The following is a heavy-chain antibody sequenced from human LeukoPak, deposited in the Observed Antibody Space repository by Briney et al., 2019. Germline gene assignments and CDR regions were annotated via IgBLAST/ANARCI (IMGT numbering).Heavy chain of an antibody. Sequence: GGSLRLSCTASGFTFSSYWMHWVRQAPGKGLVWVSRINSVVNSTSYADSVKGRFTISRDNAKNTLYLQMNSLRVEDTAVYYRARPWGSGWYFFDYWGQGTLVTVSS. V-gene: IGHV3-74*01. CDR1: GFTFSSYW. CDR3: ARPWGSGWYFFDY. D-gene: IGHD6-19*01. CDR2: INSVVNST. J-gene: IGHJ4*02.